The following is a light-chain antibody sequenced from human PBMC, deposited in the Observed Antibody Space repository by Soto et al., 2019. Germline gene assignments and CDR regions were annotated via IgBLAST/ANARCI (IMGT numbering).Light chain of an antibody. Sequence: EMVITQSPATLSVSPVERATLSCRPSKSVGSNLAWYQQKPAQDPSLLIYGSSSTATDITDRFSGSGSGTDFTLTISSLQSEDFAVYYCQQHNNWPPITFGQGTRLEIK. CDR1: KSVGSN. CDR3: QQHNNWPPIT. V-gene: IGKV3D-15*01. J-gene: IGKJ5*01. CDR2: GSS.